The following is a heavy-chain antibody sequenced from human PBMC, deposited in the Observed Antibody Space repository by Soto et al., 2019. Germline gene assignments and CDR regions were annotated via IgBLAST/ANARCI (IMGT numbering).Heavy chain of an antibody. CDR2: IYWDDDK. J-gene: IGHJ4*02. D-gene: IGHD3-3*01. Sequence: QITLNESGPTVVKPAETLTLTCTLSGFSLTTSGVGVGWIRQSPGKAPEWLALIYWDDDKRYSASLKSRLTIPKGTSKNQVVLTMASVDPADTATYYCAHRILRTVFGLVTTTAIYFDFWGQGTPVVVSS. V-gene: IGHV2-5*02. CDR3: AHRILRTVFGLVTTTAIYFDF. CDR1: GFSLTTSGVG.